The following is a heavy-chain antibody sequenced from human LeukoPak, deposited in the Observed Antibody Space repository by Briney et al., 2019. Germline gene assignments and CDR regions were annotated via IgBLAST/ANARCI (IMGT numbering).Heavy chain of an antibody. V-gene: IGHV4-34*01. CDR1: GGSFSGYY. Sequence: SETLSLTCAVYGGSFSGYYWSWIRQPPGKGLEWIGEINHSGSTNYNPSLKSRVTISVDTSKNQFALKLSSVTAADTAVYCCASSVTMVRGVPLDYWGQGTLVTVSS. D-gene: IGHD3-10*01. CDR2: INHSGST. CDR3: ASSVTMVRGVPLDY. J-gene: IGHJ4*02.